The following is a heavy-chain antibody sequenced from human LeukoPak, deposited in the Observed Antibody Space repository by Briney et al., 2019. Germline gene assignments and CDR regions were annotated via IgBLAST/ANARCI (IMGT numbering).Heavy chain of an antibody. V-gene: IGHV4-34*01. Sequence: PSETLSLTCAGYGGSFSSYFWTWIRQTPGKELEWIGEINHSGTTNYNPSLKSRVTMSVDTSKDQFSLKLMSVTAADTGVYYCARRRKVVRAGFDYWGQGTRVIVSS. CDR3: ARRRKVVRAGFDY. CDR2: INHSGTT. D-gene: IGHD2-21*01. CDR1: GGSFSSYF. J-gene: IGHJ4*02.